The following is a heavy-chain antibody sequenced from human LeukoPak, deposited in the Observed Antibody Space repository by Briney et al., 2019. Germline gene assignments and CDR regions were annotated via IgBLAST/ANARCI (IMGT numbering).Heavy chain of an antibody. CDR3: ARDQWVYRRLLLRPALDY. Sequence: GRSLRLSCAASGFTFSSYGMHWVRQPPGKGLEWVAVIRYDGSNKYYADSVKGRFSISRDNSKNTLYLQMNSLRAEDTAVYYCARDQWVYRRLLLRPALDYWGQGTLVTVSS. V-gene: IGHV3-33*01. CDR2: IRYDGSNK. CDR1: GFTFSSYG. J-gene: IGHJ4*02. D-gene: IGHD3-22*01.